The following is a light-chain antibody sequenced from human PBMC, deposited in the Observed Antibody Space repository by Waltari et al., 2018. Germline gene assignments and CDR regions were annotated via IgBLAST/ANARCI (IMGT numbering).Light chain of an antibody. Sequence: EIVLTQSPATLSSSPGERATISGMASQSVSSYLAWYQQKPGQAPRLLIYDASNRATGIPARFSGSGSGTDFTLTISSLEPEDFAVYYCQQRSNWPYTFGQGTKLEIK. V-gene: IGKV3-11*01. CDR1: QSVSSY. CDR2: DAS. J-gene: IGKJ2*01. CDR3: QQRSNWPYT.